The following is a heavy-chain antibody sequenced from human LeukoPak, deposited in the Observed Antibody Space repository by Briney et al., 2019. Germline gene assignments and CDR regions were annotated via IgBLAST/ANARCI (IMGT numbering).Heavy chain of an antibody. D-gene: IGHD2-21*01. CDR1: GFTFSSYG. J-gene: IGHJ4*02. Sequence: GGSLRLSCAASGFTFSSYGMHWVRQAPGKGLEWVAVISYDGSNTYYADSVKGRFTISRDNSKNTLYLQMNSLRGEDTAVYYCAKVSGAYCGGDCYDYWGQGTLVTVSS. CDR2: ISYDGSNT. V-gene: IGHV3-30*18. CDR3: AKVSGAYCGGDCYDY.